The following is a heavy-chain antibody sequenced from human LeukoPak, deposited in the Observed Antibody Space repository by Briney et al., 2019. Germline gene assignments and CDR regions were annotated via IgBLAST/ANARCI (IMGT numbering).Heavy chain of an antibody. CDR1: GYTFTGYY. J-gene: IGHJ6*03. V-gene: IGHV1-2*02. D-gene: IGHD3-16*01. CDR3: ARDLRGNYYYYMDV. CDR2: INPNSGDT. Sequence: ASVKVSCKASGYTFTGYYMHWVRQAPGQGLEWMGWINPNSGDTNYAQKFQGRVTMTRDMSTSTVYMELSSLRSEDTAVYYCARDLRGNYYYYMDVWGKGTTVTVSS.